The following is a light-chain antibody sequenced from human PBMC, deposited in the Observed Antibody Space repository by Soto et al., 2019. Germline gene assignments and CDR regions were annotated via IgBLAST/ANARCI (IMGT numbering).Light chain of an antibody. CDR2: DAS. Sequence: DIVLTQSPGTLSLSPGERATLSCGASQSINSRSLAWYQQRPGQAPRLLMYDASNRATGIPARFSGSGSGTDFTLIISSLEPEDFAVYYCQQRSNWPTFGQGTRLEIK. CDR3: QQRSNWPT. CDR1: QSINSRS. J-gene: IGKJ5*01. V-gene: IGKV3D-20*02.